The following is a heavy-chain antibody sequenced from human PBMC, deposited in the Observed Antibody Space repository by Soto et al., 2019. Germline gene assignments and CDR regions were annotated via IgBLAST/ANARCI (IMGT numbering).Heavy chain of an antibody. Sequence: QVQLVESGGGVVQPGRSLRLSCAASGFTFSSYAMHWVRQAPGKGLEWVAVISYDGSNKYYADSVKGRVTISRDNSKNSLYLQMNSLRAEDTAVYYCARTRSYGLDDAVDLWGQGKMVTGSS. CDR3: ARTRSYGLDDAVDL. CDR1: GFTFSSYA. CDR2: ISYDGSNK. J-gene: IGHJ3*01. V-gene: IGHV3-30-3*01. D-gene: IGHD5-18*01.